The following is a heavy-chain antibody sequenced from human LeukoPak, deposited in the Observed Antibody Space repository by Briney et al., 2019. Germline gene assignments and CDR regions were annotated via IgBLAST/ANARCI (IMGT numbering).Heavy chain of an antibody. J-gene: IGHJ4*02. CDR1: GYTFTSYY. Sequence: ASVKVSCKASGYTFTSYYMHWVRQAPGQELEWMGWISGYNGNTNYAQNLQARVTMTTDTSTSTAYMELKSLRSDDTAVYYCARDHSQRYYYDSSGYYDYWGQGTLVTVSS. D-gene: IGHD3-22*01. CDR3: ARDHSQRYYYDSSGYYDY. CDR2: ISGYNGNT. V-gene: IGHV1-18*04.